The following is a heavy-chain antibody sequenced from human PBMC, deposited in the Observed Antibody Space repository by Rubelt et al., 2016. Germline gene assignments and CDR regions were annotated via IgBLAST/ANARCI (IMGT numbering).Heavy chain of an antibody. CDR2: IYYSGST. CDR1: GGSISSYY. CDR3: ARRLGRGYGMDV. Sequence: GPGLVKPSETLSLTCTVSGGSISSYYWSWIRQPPGKGLEWIGYIYYSGSTNYNPSLKSRVTISVDTSKNPFSLKLSSVTAADTAVYYCARRLGRGYGMDVWGQGTTVTVSS. V-gene: IGHV4-59*01. J-gene: IGHJ6*02. D-gene: IGHD4-11*01.